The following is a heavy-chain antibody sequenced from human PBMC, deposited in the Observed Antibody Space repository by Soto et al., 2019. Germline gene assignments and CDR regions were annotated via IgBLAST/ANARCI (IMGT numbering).Heavy chain of an antibody. CDR2: ISHGGST. V-gene: IGHV4-4*02. J-gene: IGHJ4*02. Sequence: QVHLQESGPGLVKPSGTLSLICAVSGGSISSSDWWTWVRQSPGKGLEWIGEISHGGSTNYNPSLKSRVTMSVDKSQNYFSLNLSSVTAADTTVYYCATWGIAVAGTRSDYWGQGTLVTVSS. CDR3: ATWGIAVAGTRSDY. CDR1: GGSISSSDW. D-gene: IGHD6-19*01.